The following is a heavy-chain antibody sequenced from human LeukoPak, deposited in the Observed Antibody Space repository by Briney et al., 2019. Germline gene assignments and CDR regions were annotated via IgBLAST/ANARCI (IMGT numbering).Heavy chain of an antibody. CDR3: ARGIGNILGTTDAFDL. CDR1: GFTFRNYD. D-gene: IGHD1-14*01. V-gene: IGHV3-21*01. CDR2: ISSSSAHI. J-gene: IGHJ3*01. Sequence: PGGSLRLSCTGSGFTFRNYDVNWVRPAPGKGPEWVSSISSSSAHISYADSVKGRFTISRDTAKTSLHLQMDNWRAEETAMYYCARGIGNILGTTDAFDLWGQGTMVTVSS.